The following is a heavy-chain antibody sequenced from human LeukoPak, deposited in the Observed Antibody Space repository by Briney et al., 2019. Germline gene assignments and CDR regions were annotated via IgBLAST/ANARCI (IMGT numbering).Heavy chain of an antibody. CDR3: ARGRHDITMIVVVMTSVSYYLDV. CDR1: GGSFSGYH. Sequence: SETLSLTCAVYGGSFSGYHWTWIRQSPGKGLEWIGDNNPSGSTYYNPSLKSRLTISVDTSKNRFSLKLRSVTAADTAVYYCARGRHDITMIVVVMTSVSYYLDVWGKGTTVTVS. CDR2: NNPSGST. D-gene: IGHD3-22*01. J-gene: IGHJ6*03. V-gene: IGHV4-34*01.